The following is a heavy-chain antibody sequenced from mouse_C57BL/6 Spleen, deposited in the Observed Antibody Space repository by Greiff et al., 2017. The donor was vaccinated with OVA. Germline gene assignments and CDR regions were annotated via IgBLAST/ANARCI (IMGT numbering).Heavy chain of an antibody. V-gene: IGHV1-26*01. CDR1: GYTFTDYY. CDR3: ARGPYSNSWFAY. CDR2: INPNNGGT. Sequence: VQLQQSGPELVKPGASVKISCKASGYTFTDYYMNWVKQSHGKSLEWIGDINPNNGGTSYNQKFKGKATLTVDKSSSTAYMELRSLTSEDSAVYYCARGPYSNSWFAYWGQGTLVTVSA. D-gene: IGHD2-5*01. J-gene: IGHJ3*01.